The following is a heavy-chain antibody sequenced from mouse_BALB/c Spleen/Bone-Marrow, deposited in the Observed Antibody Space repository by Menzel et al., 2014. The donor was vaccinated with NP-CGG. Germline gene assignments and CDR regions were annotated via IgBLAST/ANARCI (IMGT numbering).Heavy chain of an antibody. CDR2: IDPANGNT. CDR3: ARYRLGTYFDY. Sequence: EVKLVESGAELVKPGASVKLSCTASGFNIKDTYMHWVKQRPEQGLEWIGRIDPANGNTKYDPKFQGKATITADTSPNTAYLQLSSLTSEDTAVYYCARYRLGTYFDYWGQGTTLTVSS. D-gene: IGHD1-2*01. CDR1: GFNIKDTY. J-gene: IGHJ2*01. V-gene: IGHV14-3*02.